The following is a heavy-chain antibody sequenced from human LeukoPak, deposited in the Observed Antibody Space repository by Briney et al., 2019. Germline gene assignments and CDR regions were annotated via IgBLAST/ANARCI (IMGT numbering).Heavy chain of an antibody. CDR1: GGSISSYY. J-gene: IGHJ4*02. Sequence: SETLSLTCTVSGGSISSYYWSWIRQPPGKGLEWIGYIYYSGSTYYNPSLKSRVTISVDTSKNQFSLKLSSVTAADTAVYYCARGGYCSGGSCLDWGQGTLVTVSS. CDR3: ARGGYCSGGSCLD. V-gene: IGHV4-59*12. D-gene: IGHD2-15*01. CDR2: IYYSGST.